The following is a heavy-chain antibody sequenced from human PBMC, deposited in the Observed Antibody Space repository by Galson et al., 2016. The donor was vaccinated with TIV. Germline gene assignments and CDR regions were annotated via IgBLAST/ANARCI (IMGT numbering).Heavy chain of an antibody. V-gene: IGHV3-30*18. CDR3: VKERLKFWSISLHSFDS. Sequence: SLRLSCAASGFTFNSYGMHWVRQAPGKWLEWAAVISYSGSSKYDLDSVKGRFTTSRDNSKNTLYLQMNSLRPEDTAVYYCVKERLKFWSISLHSFDSWGQGTLVTVSS. J-gene: IGHJ4*02. CDR2: ISYSGSSK. CDR1: GFTFNSYG. D-gene: IGHD3-3*01.